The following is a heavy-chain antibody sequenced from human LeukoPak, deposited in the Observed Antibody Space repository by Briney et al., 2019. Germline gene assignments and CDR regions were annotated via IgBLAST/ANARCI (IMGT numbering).Heavy chain of an antibody. CDR3: AKSRSSITMIVVVIPPHFDY. Sequence: GGSLRLSCAASGFTFSSYAMSWVRQAPGKGLEWVSAISGSGGSTYYADSVKGRFTIPRDNSKNTLYLQMNSLRAEDTAVYYCAKSRSSITMIVVVIPPHFDYWGQGTLVTVSS. CDR2: ISGSGGST. D-gene: IGHD3-22*01. V-gene: IGHV3-23*01. J-gene: IGHJ4*02. CDR1: GFTFSSYA.